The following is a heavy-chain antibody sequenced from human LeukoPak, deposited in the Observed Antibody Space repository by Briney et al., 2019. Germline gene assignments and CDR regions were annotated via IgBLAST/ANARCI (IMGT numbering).Heavy chain of an antibody. CDR1: GFTFTSYW. CDR3: TRGGVDY. Sequence: GGSLRLSCVASGFTFTSYWMHWVRQAPGKGLVWVSRINIDGSTTNYADSVKGRFTISRDNAKNTLYLQMNRLRAEDTALYYCTRGGVDYWGQGTLVTVSS. CDR2: INIDGSTT. J-gene: IGHJ4*02. V-gene: IGHV3-74*01. D-gene: IGHD3-16*01.